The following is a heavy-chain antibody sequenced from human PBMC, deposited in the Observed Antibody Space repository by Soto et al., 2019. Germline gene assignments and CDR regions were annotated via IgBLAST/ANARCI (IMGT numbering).Heavy chain of an antibody. V-gene: IGHV3-21*01. CDR3: ARAAGSEYYDILTGSQNYYYYGMDV. CDR1: GFTFSSYS. D-gene: IGHD3-9*01. J-gene: IGHJ6*02. CDR2: ISSSSSYI. Sequence: GSLRLSCAASGFTFSSYSMNWVRQAPGKGLEWVSSISSSSSYIYYADSVKGRFTISRDNAKNSLYLQMNSLRAEDTAVYYCARAAGSEYYDILTGSQNYYYYGMDVWGQGTTVTVSS.